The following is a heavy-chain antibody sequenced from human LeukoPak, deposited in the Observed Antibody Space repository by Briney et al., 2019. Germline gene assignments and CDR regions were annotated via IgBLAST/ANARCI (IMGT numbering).Heavy chain of an antibody. J-gene: IGHJ4*02. CDR1: RYTFTTYA. V-gene: IGHV7-4-1*02. D-gene: IGHD3/OR15-3a*01. CDR3: ARRTQEVWSDFDY. Sequence: ASVKVSCKASRYTFTTYAMNWVRQAPGQGLEWMGWINTDTENPTYAQGFTGRFVFSLDASVSTAYLQISSLKAEDTAVYYCARRTQEVWSDFDYWGQGTLVTVSS. CDR2: INTDTENP.